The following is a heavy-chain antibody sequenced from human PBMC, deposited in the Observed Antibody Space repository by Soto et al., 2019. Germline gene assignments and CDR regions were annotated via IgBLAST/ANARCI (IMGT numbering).Heavy chain of an antibody. V-gene: IGHV4-34*01. D-gene: IGHD3-22*01. J-gene: IGHJ4*02. CDR2: INHSGST. CDR1: GGSFSGYY. Sequence: TSETLSLTCAVYGGSFSGYYWSWIRQPPGKGLEWIGEINHSGSTNYNPSLKSRVTISVDTSKNQFSLKLSSVTAADTAVYYCARSITMIVVVQGYFDYWGQGTLVTVSS. CDR3: ARSITMIVVVQGYFDY.